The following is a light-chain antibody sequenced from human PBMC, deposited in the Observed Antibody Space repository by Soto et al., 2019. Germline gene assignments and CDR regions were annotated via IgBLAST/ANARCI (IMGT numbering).Light chain of an antibody. CDR3: QQRSNWPIT. V-gene: IGKV3-11*01. CDR1: QNINKY. Sequence: EIVLTQSPGTLSLSPGERATLSCRTRQNINKYLAWYQQKPGQAPRLLIYDASNRATGIPARFSGSGSGTDFTLTISSLEPEDFAVYYCQQRSNWPITFGQGTRLEIK. J-gene: IGKJ5*01. CDR2: DAS.